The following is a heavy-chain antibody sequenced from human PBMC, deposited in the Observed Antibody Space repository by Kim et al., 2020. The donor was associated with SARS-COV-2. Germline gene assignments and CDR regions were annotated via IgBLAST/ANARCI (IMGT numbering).Heavy chain of an antibody. CDR2: IKSKTDGGTT. D-gene: IGHD5-18*01. CDR1: GYTFSNDW. CDR3: TTLYSWIQLWYGMDV. Sequence: GGSLRLSCAASGYTFSNDWMSWVRQAPGKGLEWVGRIKSKTDGGTTDYAAPVKGRFTISRDDSKNTLYLQMNSLKTEDTAVYYCTTLYSWIQLWYGMDVSGQGTTVTVSS. J-gene: IGHJ6*02. V-gene: IGHV3-15*01.